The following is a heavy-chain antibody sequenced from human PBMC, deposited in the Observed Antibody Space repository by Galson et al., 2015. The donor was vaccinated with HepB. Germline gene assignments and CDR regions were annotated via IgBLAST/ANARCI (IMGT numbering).Heavy chain of an antibody. Sequence: SLRLSCAASGFTFSSYAMAWVRQAPGKGLEWVSSIGGGGANTYYADSVKGRFTISRDNSKSTVFLQVNNLRAEDTAVYYCAKTRGYSASGPDYWGQGTLVTVSS. D-gene: IGHD5-12*01. CDR1: GFTFSSYA. V-gene: IGHV3-23*01. J-gene: IGHJ4*02. CDR2: IGGGGANT. CDR3: AKTRGYSASGPDY.